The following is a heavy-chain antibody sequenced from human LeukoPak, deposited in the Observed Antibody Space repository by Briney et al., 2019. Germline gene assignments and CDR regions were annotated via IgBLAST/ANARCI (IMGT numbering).Heavy chain of an antibody. CDR3: VRDSSGYYPIFDY. Sequence: SETLSLTCTVSGASISGSSHYFWGWIRQTPGKGLEWIGSIYYSGITYYTPSLKSRLTISVDTSRNQFSLKLSSVSAADTAVYYCVRDSSGYYPIFDYWGQGTLVTVSS. CDR2: IYYSGIT. V-gene: IGHV4-39*01. CDR1: GASISGSSHYF. J-gene: IGHJ4*02. D-gene: IGHD3-22*01.